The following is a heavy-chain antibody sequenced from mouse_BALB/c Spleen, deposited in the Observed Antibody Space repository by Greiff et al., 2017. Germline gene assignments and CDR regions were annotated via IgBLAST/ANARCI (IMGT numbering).Heavy chain of an antibody. V-gene: IGHV1-7*01. Sequence: QLQLQQSGAELAKPGASVKMSCKASGYTFTSYWMHWVKQRPAQGLEWIGYINPSTGYTEYNQKFKDKATLTADKSSSTAYMQLSSLTSEDSAVYYCARAGITTVVAEGAMDYWGQGTSVTVSS. CDR3: ARAGITTVVAEGAMDY. CDR1: GYTFTSYW. D-gene: IGHD1-1*01. J-gene: IGHJ4*01. CDR2: INPSTGYT.